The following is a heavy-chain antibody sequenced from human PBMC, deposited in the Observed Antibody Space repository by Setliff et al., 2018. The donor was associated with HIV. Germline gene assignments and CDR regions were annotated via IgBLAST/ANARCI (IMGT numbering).Heavy chain of an antibody. V-gene: IGHV4-4*07. CDR2: THASGTT. Sequence: SETLSLTCTVSGGPISGDFWTWIRQPAGEGLEWIGRTHASGTTQCEPSLKNRCSMSVDTSKNQFSLKLSSVTAADTAVYYCARQTATVTSATFDSWGQGSLVTVSS. CDR3: ARQTATVTSATFDS. CDR1: GGPISGDF. D-gene: IGHD2-21*02. J-gene: IGHJ4*02.